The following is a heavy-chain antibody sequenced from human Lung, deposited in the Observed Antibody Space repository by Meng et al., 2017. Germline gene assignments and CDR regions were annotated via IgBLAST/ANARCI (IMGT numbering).Heavy chain of an antibody. CDR2: IVSDGGIT. CDR1: GFNFGDNI. V-gene: IGHV3-74*01. D-gene: IGHD3-3*01. J-gene: IGHJ4*02. CDR3: ARDLAWVLFDY. Sequence: ELALVECGGGLVPPGGFLRLSCGASGFNFGDNIMHWVRQSPGKGLEWISRIVSDGGITTYADSVKGRFTVSRDNAKNTLYLQMNSLGADDTAVYYCARDLAWVLFDYWGQGALVTVSS.